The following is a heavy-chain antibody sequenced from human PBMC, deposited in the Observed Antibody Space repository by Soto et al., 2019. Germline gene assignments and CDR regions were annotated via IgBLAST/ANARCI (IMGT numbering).Heavy chain of an antibody. CDR2: IYYSGTT. CDR1: GYSISSSNW. V-gene: IGHV4-28*03. J-gene: IGHJ6*02. CDR3: ARDLWGYCGTDCYPLDV. D-gene: IGHD2-21*02. Sequence: SETLSLTCAVSGYSISSSNWWGWIRQPPGKGLEWIGYIYYSGTTYYNPSLKSRVTMSVDTSKNQFSLKLTSVTAVDTAVYYCARDLWGYCGTDCYPLDVWGQGTTVPVSS.